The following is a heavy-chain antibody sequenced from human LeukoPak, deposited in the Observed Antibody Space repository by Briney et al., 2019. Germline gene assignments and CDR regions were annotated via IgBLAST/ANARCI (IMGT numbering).Heavy chain of an antibody. J-gene: IGHJ5*02. CDR2: LYYNGDT. V-gene: IGHV4-39*01. CDR3: ARLLSPGWFDP. Sequence: PSETLSLTGTGSGGSISSSGSYWAWIRQPPGKGLEWLANLYYNGDTYCNSSLYSRFTISADTSKNQFSLNLRSVTAADTAVYYCARLLSPGWFDPWGQGTLVTVSS. D-gene: IGHD2/OR15-2a*01. CDR1: GGSISSSGSY.